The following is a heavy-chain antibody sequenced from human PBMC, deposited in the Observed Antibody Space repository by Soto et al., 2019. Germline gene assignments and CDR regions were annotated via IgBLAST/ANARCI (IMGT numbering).Heavy chain of an antibody. CDR2: ITSGGST. CDR1: GFTVSSIY. Sequence: EVQLVESGGSLVQPGGSLRLSCAASGFTVSSIYMTWVRQAPGKGLEWVSVITSGGSTYYADSVRGRFTISRDNSKNTLYLQMNSLRAEDTAVYYCARDILGGAYVFWHGGQGTLVTVSS. J-gene: IGHJ4*02. V-gene: IGHV3-66*01. D-gene: IGHD3-3*01. CDR3: ARDILGGAYVFWH.